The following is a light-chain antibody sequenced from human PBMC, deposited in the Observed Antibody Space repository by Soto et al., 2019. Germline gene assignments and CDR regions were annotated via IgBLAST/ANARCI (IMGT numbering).Light chain of an antibody. CDR1: SSVVGGYNY. CDR2: DVS. CDR3: CSYAGSYSLYV. J-gene: IGLJ1*01. Sequence: QSALTQPRSVSGSPGQSATISCTGTSSVVGGYNYVSWYQQHPGKAPKLMIYDVSKRPSGVPDRFSGSKSGNTASLTISGLQAEDEADYYCCSYAGSYSLYVFGSGTKVTVL. V-gene: IGLV2-11*01.